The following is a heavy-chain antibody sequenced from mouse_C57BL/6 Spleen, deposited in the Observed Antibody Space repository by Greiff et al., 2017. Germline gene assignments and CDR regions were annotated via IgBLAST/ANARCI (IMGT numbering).Heavy chain of an antibody. CDR2: IYPGDGDT. CDR3: AREYYGSTFAY. V-gene: IGHV1-82*01. CDR1: GYAFSSSW. D-gene: IGHD1-1*01. Sequence: VQLKQSGPELVKPGASVKISCKASGYAFSSSWMNWVKQRPGKGLEWIGRIYPGDGDTNYNGKFKGKATLTADKSSSTAYMQLSSLTSEDSAVYFCAREYYGSTFAYWGQGTLVTVSA. J-gene: IGHJ3*01.